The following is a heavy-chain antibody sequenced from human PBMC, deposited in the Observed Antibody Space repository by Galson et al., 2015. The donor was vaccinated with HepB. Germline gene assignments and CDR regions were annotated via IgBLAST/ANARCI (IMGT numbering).Heavy chain of an antibody. CDR1: GFTFSSYG. CDR3: ARDGRGCSGGSCYFDGGDFDY. CDR2: TWYDGSNK. Sequence: SLRLSCAASGFTFSSYGMHWVRQAPGKGLEWVAVTWYDGSNKYYADSVMGRFTISRDNSKNTLWLQMNSLRAEDTAVYYCARDGRGCSGGSCYFDGGDFDYWGQGTLVTVSS. J-gene: IGHJ4*02. V-gene: IGHV3-33*01. D-gene: IGHD2-15*01.